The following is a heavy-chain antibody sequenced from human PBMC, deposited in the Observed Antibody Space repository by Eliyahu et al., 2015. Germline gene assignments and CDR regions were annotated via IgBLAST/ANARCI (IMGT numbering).Heavy chain of an antibody. CDR1: GFTVSTNY. V-gene: IGHV3-53*01. CDR2: IYSDGST. Sequence: EVQLVESGGGLIQRGGSLRLSCAAXGFTVSTNYMSWVRQAPGKGLEWVSVIYSDGSTYYADSVKGRFTISRDNSKNTLSLQMNSLRAEDTAVYYCARGGSAFDSTGFFNYWGQGTLVSVSS. CDR3: ARGGSAFDSTGFFNY. D-gene: IGHD5-12*01. J-gene: IGHJ4*02.